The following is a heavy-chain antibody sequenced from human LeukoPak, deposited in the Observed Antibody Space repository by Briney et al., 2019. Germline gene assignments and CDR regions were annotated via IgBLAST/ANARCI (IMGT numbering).Heavy chain of an antibody. J-gene: IGHJ4*02. V-gene: IGHV5-51*01. D-gene: IGHD3-3*01. CDR2: IYPGDSDT. CDR3: ARRITIFGVVNYFDY. CDR1: GYSFTSYW. Sequence: GESLKISCKGSGYSFTSYWIGWLRQMPGEGLEWMGIIYPGDSDTRYSPSFQGQVTISADKSISTAYLQWSSLKASDTAMYYCARRITIFGVVNYFDYWGQGTLLTVSS.